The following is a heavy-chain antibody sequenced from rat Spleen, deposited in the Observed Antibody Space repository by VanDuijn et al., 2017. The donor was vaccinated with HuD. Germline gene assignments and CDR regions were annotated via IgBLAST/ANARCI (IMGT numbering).Heavy chain of an antibody. V-gene: IGHV5-20*01. CDR2: ISNGGGKT. CDR3: TAELWRAYVMDA. CDR1: GFTFSDYY. J-gene: IGHJ4*01. D-gene: IGHD1-11*01. Sequence: EVQLVESDGGLVQPGRSLKLSCAASGFTFSDYYMAWVRQAPTKGLEWVASISNGGGKTYYRDSVQGRFTISRDNAKSNLYLQMDSLRSEDTAMYYCTAELWRAYVMDAWGQGASVTVSS.